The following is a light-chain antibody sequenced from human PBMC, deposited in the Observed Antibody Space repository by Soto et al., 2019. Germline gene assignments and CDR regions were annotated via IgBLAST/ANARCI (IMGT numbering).Light chain of an antibody. CDR3: QAYRSSTT. Sequence: EIVLTQSPGSLSLSPGERATLSCRASQSVSSNYLAWYQQKPGQPPRLLIYDASTRANGIPGRFIGSGSGTVLPHTISGLSHEDIAVYSCQAYRSSTTFGQGTRLETK. V-gene: IGKV3-20*01. CDR1: QSVSSNY. J-gene: IGKJ5*01. CDR2: DAS.